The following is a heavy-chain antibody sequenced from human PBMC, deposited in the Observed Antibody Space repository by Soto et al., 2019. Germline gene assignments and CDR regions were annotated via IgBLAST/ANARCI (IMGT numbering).Heavy chain of an antibody. CDR2: IIPILGTA. J-gene: IGHJ4*02. D-gene: IGHD1-1*01. V-gene: IGHV1-69*13. CDR1: GGTFSSYA. Sequence: SVKVSCKASGGTFSSYAISWVRQAPGQGLEWMGGIIPILGTANYAQKFQGRVTITADESTSTAYMELSSLRSEDTAVYYCARDSWNDYYFDYWGQGTLVTVSS. CDR3: ARDSWNDYYFDY.